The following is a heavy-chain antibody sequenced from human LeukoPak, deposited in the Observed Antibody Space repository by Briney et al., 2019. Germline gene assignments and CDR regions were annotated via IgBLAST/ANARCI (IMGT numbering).Heavy chain of an antibody. V-gene: IGHV3-23*01. CDR3: AKEPSPSSYWYFDL. CDR2: NSGSGGST. CDR1: GFTFSSYE. Sequence: PGGSLRLSCAASGFTFSSYEMNWVRQAPGKGLEWVSANSGSGGSTYYADSVKGRFTISRDNSKNTLYLQMNSLRAEDTAVYYCAKEPSPSSYWYFDLWGRGTLVTVSS. J-gene: IGHJ2*01.